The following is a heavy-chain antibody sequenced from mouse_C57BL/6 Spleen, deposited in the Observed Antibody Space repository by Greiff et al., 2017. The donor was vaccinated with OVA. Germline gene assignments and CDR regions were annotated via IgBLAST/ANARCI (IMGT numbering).Heavy chain of an antibody. Sequence: QVQLQQSGAELMKPGASVKLSCKATGYTFTGYWIEWVKQRPGHGLEWIGEILPGSGSTNYSEKFKGKATFTADTSSNTAYMQLSSLTTEDSAIYYCARSGTAQASWFAYWGQGTLVTVSA. D-gene: IGHD3-2*02. V-gene: IGHV1-9*01. J-gene: IGHJ3*01. CDR3: ARSGTAQASWFAY. CDR1: GYTFTGYW. CDR2: ILPGSGST.